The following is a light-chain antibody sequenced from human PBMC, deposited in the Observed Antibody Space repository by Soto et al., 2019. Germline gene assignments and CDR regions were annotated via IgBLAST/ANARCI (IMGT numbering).Light chain of an antibody. J-gene: IGLJ1*01. CDR2: DVS. CDR3: TSYAGSNNSV. Sequence: LTQPPSASGSPGQSVTISCTGTSSDVGGYNYVSWYQQHPGKAPKLMIYDVSKRPSGVPDRFSGSKSGNTASLTISGLQAEDEADYYCTSYAGSNNSVFGTGTRSPS. V-gene: IGLV2-8*01. CDR1: SSDVGGYNY.